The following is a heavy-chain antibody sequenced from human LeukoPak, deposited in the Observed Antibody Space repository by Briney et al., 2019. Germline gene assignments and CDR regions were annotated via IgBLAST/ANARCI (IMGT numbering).Heavy chain of an antibody. Sequence: GGSLRLSCAASGFTFDDYGMSWVRQAPGKGLEWVSGINWNGGSRGYADSVKGRFTISRDNAKNSLYLQMNSLRAEDTALYYCARSRHSYDSTGFPHYWGQGTLVTVSS. CDR3: ARSRHSYDSTGFPHY. V-gene: IGHV3-20*04. D-gene: IGHD3-22*01. CDR1: GFTFDDYG. J-gene: IGHJ4*02. CDR2: INWNGGSR.